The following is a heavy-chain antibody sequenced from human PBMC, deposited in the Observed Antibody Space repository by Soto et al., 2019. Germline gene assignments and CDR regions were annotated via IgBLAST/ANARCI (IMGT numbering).Heavy chain of an antibody. CDR1: GFSLSTSEVA. J-gene: IGHJ4*02. D-gene: IGHD6-13*01. CDR2: IYWNDDR. Sequence: SGPTLVNPTQTLTLTCTFSGFSLSTSEVAVGWIRQPPGKALEWLALIYWNDDRRYSPSLKSRLTITKDTSKNQVVLTMTNMDPVDTATYYCAHRRPSRSRPGFDYWGQGTLVTVSS. V-gene: IGHV2-5*01. CDR3: AHRRPSRSRPGFDY.